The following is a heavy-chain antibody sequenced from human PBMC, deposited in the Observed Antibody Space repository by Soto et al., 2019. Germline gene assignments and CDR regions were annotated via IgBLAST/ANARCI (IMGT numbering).Heavy chain of an antibody. CDR3: ARVSLGGYYYYGEEV. CDR1: CASISKYY. J-gene: IGHJ6*02. D-gene: IGHD3-16*01. CDR2: SYNNGGT. Sequence: PSETLSLTCTISCASISKYYWSRIRQPPGKGLEWIGYSYNNGGTKYNPSPGSRVTISVDTSKNHFFLKLSSVTAADTAVYYCARVSLGGYYYYGEEVWGQGTTFTVSS. V-gene: IGHV4-59*01.